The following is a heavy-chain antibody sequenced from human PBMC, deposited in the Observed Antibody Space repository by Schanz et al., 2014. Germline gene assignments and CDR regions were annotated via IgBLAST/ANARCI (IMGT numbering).Heavy chain of an antibody. D-gene: IGHD6-13*01. CDR2: INPIGGST. J-gene: IGHJ4*02. Sequence: QVQLVQSGAEVKKPGASVKVSCKASGYTFTSDSMHWVRQAPGQGLEWMGIINPIGGSTTYAQKFQGRVTMTRDTSTSTVYMELSSLRSEDTAVYYCARDGVDAAAGGNYWGQGTLVTVSS. V-gene: IGHV1-46*03. CDR3: ARDGVDAAAGGNY. CDR1: GYTFTSDS.